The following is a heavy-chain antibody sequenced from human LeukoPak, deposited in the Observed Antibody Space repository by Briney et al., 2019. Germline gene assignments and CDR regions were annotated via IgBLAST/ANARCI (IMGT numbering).Heavy chain of an antibody. CDR2: INWNGGIT. J-gene: IGHJ3*02. CDR3: ARAGSADAFDI. V-gene: IGHV3-20*04. CDR1: GFTFDDYG. D-gene: IGHD2-15*01. Sequence: AGSLRLSCAASGFTFDDYGMSWVRQAPGKGLEWVSGINWNGGITGYADSVKGRFTISRDNAKNSLYLQMNSLRAEDTALYYCARAGSADAFDIWGQGTMVTVSS.